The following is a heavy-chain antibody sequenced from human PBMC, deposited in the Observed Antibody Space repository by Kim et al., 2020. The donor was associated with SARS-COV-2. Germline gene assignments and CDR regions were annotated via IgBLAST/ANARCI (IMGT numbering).Heavy chain of an antibody. CDR3: AITPTTFYDSSGYYFDY. CDR1: GGSISSSSYY. J-gene: IGHJ4*02. CDR2: IYYSGST. Sequence: ETLSLTCTVSGGSISSSSYYWGWIRQPPGKGLEWIGSIYYSGSTYYNPSLKSRVTISVDTSKNQFSLKLSSVTAADTAVYYCAITPTTFYDSSGYYFDYWGQGTLVTVSS. V-gene: IGHV4-39*01. D-gene: IGHD3-22*01.